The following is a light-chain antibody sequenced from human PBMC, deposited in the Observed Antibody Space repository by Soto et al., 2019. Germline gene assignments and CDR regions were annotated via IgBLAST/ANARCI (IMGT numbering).Light chain of an antibody. J-gene: IGLJ3*02. Sequence: QSALTQPASVSGSPGQSITISCTGTNSDVGAYKYVSWYQQHPGKAPKLMIYDVSSRPSGVSNRFSGSKSGNTASLTISGLQAEDEADYYCSSYKIGRPLWVFGGGTKLTVL. CDR2: DVS. CDR1: NSDVGAYKY. V-gene: IGLV2-14*01. CDR3: SSYKIGRPLWV.